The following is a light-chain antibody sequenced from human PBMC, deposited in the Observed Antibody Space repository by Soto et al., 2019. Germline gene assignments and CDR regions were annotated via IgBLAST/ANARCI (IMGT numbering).Light chain of an antibody. Sequence: EIVLTQSPGTLSLSPGERATLSCRASQSGSNNYLAWYQQKTGQAPRLLIYEASNRATGIPARFTGSGSGTEFTLTINSMQSEDFAVYYCQPYNNWPLTFGGGTKGDIK. V-gene: IGKV3D-15*01. J-gene: IGKJ4*01. CDR2: EAS. CDR1: QSGSNN. CDR3: QPYNNWPLT.